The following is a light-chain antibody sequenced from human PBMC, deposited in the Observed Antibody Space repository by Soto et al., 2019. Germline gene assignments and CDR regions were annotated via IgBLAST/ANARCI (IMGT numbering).Light chain of an antibody. V-gene: IGLV2-8*01. CDR3: CAYVGRRTWV. CDR1: SSDVGGYNY. CDR2: EVN. Sequence: QSALTQPPSASGSPGQSVAISCTGTSSDVGGYNYVSWYQQHPGKAPKLMIYEVNKRPSGVPDRFSGSKSGNTASLTVSGLQAEDEADYYCCAYVGRRTWVFGGGTKVTVL. J-gene: IGLJ3*02.